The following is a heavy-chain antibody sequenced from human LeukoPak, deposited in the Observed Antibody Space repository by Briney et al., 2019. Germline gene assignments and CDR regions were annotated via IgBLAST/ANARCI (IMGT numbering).Heavy chain of an antibody. Sequence: SQTLSLTCAVSGVSISSGGSSWNWIRQPPGKGLEWIGNIYHSGYTYYNPSLESRVTISVASSKNQFSLMLSSVTAADTAAYYCARGFGGNSFDYWGHGTLVTVSS. CDR2: IYHSGYT. V-gene: IGHV4-30-2*01. D-gene: IGHD4-23*01. CDR3: ARGFGGNSFDY. CDR1: GVSISSGGSS. J-gene: IGHJ4*01.